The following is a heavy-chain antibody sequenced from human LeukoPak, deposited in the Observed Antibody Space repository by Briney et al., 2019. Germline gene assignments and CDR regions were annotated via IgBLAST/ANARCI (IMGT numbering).Heavy chain of an antibody. Sequence: PGGSLRLSCAASGFTFSSYAMSCVRQAPGKGLEWCSSISGSGGSTYYAASVKGRFTISRNNSKNLLYLQMNSLRDEDTAVYYCARGAPTVVTPDSWGQGTLVTVSS. CDR2: ISGSGGST. CDR1: GFTFSSYA. J-gene: IGHJ4*02. CDR3: ARGAPTVVTPDS. D-gene: IGHD4-23*01. V-gene: IGHV3-23*01.